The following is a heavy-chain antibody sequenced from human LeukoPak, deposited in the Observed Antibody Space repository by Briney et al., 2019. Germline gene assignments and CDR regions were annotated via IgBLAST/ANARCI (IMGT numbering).Heavy chain of an antibody. J-gene: IGHJ4*02. CDR2: INPNSGGT. CDR1: GYTFTGYY. Sequence: TSVKVSCKASGYTFTGYYMHWVRQAPGQGLEWMGWINPNSGGTNYAQKFQGRVTMTRDTSISTAYMELCRLRSDDTAVYYCARESELVGELRYFDWHTPWYFDYWGQGTLVTVSS. V-gene: IGHV1-2*02. CDR3: ARESELVGELRYFDWHTPWYFDY. D-gene: IGHD3-9*01.